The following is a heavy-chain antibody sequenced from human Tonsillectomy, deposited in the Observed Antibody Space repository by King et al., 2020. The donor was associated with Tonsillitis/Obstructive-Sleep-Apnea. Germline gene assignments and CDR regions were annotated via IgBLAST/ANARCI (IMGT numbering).Heavy chain of an antibody. Sequence: VQLVESGGGLVQPGGSLRLSCAASGFTFSSYWMHWVRQAPGKGLVWVSRINSDGSSTRYADSVKGRFTISRDNAKNTLYLQMNSLRAEDTAVYYCARVNTAMVPWSAFDIWGQGTMVTVSS. CDR3: ARVNTAMVPWSAFDI. V-gene: IGHV3-74*01. CDR2: INSDGSST. CDR1: GFTFSSYW. D-gene: IGHD5-18*01. J-gene: IGHJ3*02.